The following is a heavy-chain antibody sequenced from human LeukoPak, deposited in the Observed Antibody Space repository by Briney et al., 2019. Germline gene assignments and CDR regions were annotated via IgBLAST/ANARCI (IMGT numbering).Heavy chain of an antibody. V-gene: IGHV4-59*12. Sequence: SETLSLTCTVSGGSISSYYWSWIRQPPGKGLEWIGYIYYSGSTNYNPSLKSRVTISVDTSKNQFSLKLSSVTAADTAVYYCARDPPPGYDFWSGYNYYYYYYMDVWGKGTTVTVSS. CDR1: GGSISSYY. CDR3: ARDPPPGYDFWSGYNYYYYYYMDV. CDR2: IYYSGST. D-gene: IGHD3-3*01. J-gene: IGHJ6*03.